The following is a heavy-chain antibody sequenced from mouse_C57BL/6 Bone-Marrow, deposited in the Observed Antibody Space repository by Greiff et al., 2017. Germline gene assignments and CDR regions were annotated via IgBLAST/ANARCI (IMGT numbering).Heavy chain of an antibody. V-gene: IGHV1-15*01. Sequence: VKLVESGAELVRPGASVTLSCKASGYTFTDYEMHWVKQTPVHGLEWIGAIDPETGGTAYNQKFKGKAILTADKSSSTAYMELRSLTSEDSAVYYCTRDSYDYAMDYWGQGASVTVSS. CDR3: TRDSYDYAMDY. CDR1: GYTFTDYE. CDR2: IDPETGGT. J-gene: IGHJ4*01. D-gene: IGHD2-12*01.